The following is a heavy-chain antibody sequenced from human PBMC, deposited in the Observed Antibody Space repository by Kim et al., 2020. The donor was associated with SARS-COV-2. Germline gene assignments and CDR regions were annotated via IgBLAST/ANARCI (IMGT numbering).Heavy chain of an antibody. CDR2: IYPGDSDT. D-gene: IGHD3-10*01. Sequence: GESLKISCKGSGYSFTSYWIGWVRQMPGKGLEWMGIIYPGDSDTRYSPSFQGQVTISADKSISTAYLQWSSLKASDTAMYYCARRVTMVRGAPEYYFDYWGQGTLVTVSS. CDR1: GYSFTSYW. CDR3: ARRVTMVRGAPEYYFDY. J-gene: IGHJ4*02. V-gene: IGHV5-51*01.